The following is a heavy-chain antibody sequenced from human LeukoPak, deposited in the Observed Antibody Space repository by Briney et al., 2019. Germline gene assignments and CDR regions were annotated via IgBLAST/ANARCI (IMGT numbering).Heavy chain of an antibody. J-gene: IGHJ4*02. D-gene: IGHD3-22*01. V-gene: IGHV3-53*04. CDR3: ARGGPYYDSSGHYYFDY. Sequence: GGSLRLSCTASGFTLSSYAMSWVRQAPGKGLEWVSVIYSGGDTYYADSVKGRCTISRHNSQDTLYLQMNSLRAEDTALYYCARGGPYYDSSGHYYFDYWGQGTLVTVSS. CDR2: IYSGGDT. CDR1: GFTLSSYA.